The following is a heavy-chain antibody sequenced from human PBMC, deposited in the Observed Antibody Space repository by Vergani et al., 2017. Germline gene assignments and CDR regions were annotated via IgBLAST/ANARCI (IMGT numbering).Heavy chain of an antibody. J-gene: IGHJ6*02. D-gene: IGHD3-10*01. V-gene: IGHV1-2*02. CDR3: ARVPLSRALSYYYGMDV. CDR1: GYTFTGYY. CDR2: INPNSGGT. Sequence: QVQLVQSGAEVKKPGASVKVSCKASGYTFTGYYMHWVRQAPGQGLEWMGWINPNSGGTNYAQKFQGRVTMTRDPSISTAYMELSRLRSDDTAVYYCARVPLSRALSYYYGMDVWGQGTTVTVSS.